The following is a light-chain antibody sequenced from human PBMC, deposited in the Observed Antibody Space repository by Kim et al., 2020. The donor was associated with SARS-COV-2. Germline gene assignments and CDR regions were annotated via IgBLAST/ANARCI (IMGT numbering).Light chain of an antibody. CDR3: QQYNSSWT. J-gene: IGKJ1*01. CDR1: QNLSSW. CDR2: KAS. Sequence: SASVGDRVTITCRASQNLSSWLAWYQQKPGKAPKFLIYKASSLESGVPSRFSGSGSGTEFTLTISSLQPDDFASYYCQQYNSSWTFGQGTKVDIK. V-gene: IGKV1-5*03.